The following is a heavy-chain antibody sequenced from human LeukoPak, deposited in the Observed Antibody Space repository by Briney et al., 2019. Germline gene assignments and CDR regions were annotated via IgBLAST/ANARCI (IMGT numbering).Heavy chain of an antibody. Sequence: ASVKVSCKASGFTFPNSAMQWVRQARGQRLEWIGWIVLGAGNTVYSRKFHDRVTITRDISTNTAYMELSSLKSEDTAVYYCAAQRGASLHDFWSTRLFDPWGQGTLVTVSS. CDR1: GFTFPNSA. J-gene: IGHJ5*02. V-gene: IGHV1-58*02. CDR3: AAQRGASLHDFWSTRLFDP. CDR2: IVLGAGNT. D-gene: IGHD3-3*01.